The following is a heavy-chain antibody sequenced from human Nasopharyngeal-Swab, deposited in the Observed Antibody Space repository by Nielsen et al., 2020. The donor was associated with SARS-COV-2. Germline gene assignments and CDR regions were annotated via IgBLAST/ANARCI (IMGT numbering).Heavy chain of an antibody. V-gene: IGHV7-4-1*02. CDR3: ARDLGEGDYDYVWGSYTQKRGFLDY. CDR2: INTNTGNP. D-gene: IGHD3-16*01. J-gene: IGHJ4*02. Sequence: WVRQAPGQGLEWMGWINTNTGNPTYAQGFTGRFVFSLDTSVSTAYLQISSLKAEDTAVYYCARDLGEGDYDYVWGSYTQKRGFLDYWGQGTLVTVSS.